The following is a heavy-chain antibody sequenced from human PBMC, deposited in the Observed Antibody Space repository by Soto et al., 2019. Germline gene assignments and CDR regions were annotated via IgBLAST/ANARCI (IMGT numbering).Heavy chain of an antibody. J-gene: IGHJ6*03. CDR2: IDKVGTDS. Sequence: EVQLVESGGGLVQPGGSLRLSCAASEFTFSGRSVHWVRRAPGKGLVWVSGIDKVGTDSTYADSVKGRFTTSRDNAKHTVYLQMTSLRVEDTAVYYCARGWFGPDVWGKGTTVTVSS. CDR3: ARGWFGPDV. CDR1: EFTFSGRS. D-gene: IGHD3-10*01. V-gene: IGHV3-74*01.